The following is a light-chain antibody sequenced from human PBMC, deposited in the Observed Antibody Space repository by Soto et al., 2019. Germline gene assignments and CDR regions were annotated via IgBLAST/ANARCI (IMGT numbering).Light chain of an antibody. J-gene: IGLJ1*01. CDR3: CSYVGSNNYV. CDR1: SSVVGGYNY. CDR2: EVT. Sequence: QSVLTQPPSASGSPGQSVAISCTGTSSVVGGYNYVSWYQQYPGEAPKLIMYEVTKRPSGVPDRFSGSKSGNTASLTVSGLQAEDEADYYCCSYVGSNNYVFGTGTKVTVL. V-gene: IGLV2-8*01.